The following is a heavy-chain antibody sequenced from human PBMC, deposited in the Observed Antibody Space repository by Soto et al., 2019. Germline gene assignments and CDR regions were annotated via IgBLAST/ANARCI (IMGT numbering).Heavy chain of an antibody. D-gene: IGHD6-13*01. J-gene: IGHJ4*02. CDR2: TYYRSKWYN. CDR3: ARDGDSSSWYGYFDY. Sequence: PSQTLSLTCAISGDSVSSNSAAWNWIRQSPSKDLEWLGRTYYRSKWYNDYAVTVKSRITINPDTSNNQFSLQLNSVTPEDTAVYYCARDGDSSSWYGYFDYWGQGTLVTVSS. V-gene: IGHV6-1*01. CDR1: GDSVSSNSAA.